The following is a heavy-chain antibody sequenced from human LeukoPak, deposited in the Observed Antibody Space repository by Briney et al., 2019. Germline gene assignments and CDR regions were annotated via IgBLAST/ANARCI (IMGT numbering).Heavy chain of an antibody. CDR1: GGSISGSSYY. J-gene: IGHJ6*02. CDR2: IHYTVIT. Sequence: SETLSLTCTVSGGSISGSSYYWGWIRQPPGKGRDWIGTIHYTVITYYNPSLKSRVTISADTSKNQFSLKVSSVTAADTAVYYCARGSVDCSSTSCNTIYYYSGMDVWGLGTTVTVSS. V-gene: IGHV4-39*01. D-gene: IGHD2-2*01. CDR3: ARGSVDCSSTSCNTIYYYSGMDV.